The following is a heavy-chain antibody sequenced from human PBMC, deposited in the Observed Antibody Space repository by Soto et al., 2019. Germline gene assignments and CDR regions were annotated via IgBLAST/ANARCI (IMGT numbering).Heavy chain of an antibody. V-gene: IGHV4-30-4*01. Sequence: SETLSLTCSVSGDSISNLDYFWAWIRQPPGQALEYIGYIYKSATTYYNPSFESRVAISVNTSKSQFSLNVTSVTAADTAVYFCARGRYCLTGRCFPNWFDSWGQGALVTVSS. CDR2: IYKSATT. CDR3: ARGRYCLTGRCFPNWFDS. CDR1: GDSISNLDYF. D-gene: IGHD7-27*01. J-gene: IGHJ5*01.